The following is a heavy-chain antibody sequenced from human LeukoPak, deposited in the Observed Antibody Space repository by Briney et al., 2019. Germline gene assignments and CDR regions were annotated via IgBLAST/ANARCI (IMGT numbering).Heavy chain of an antibody. CDR2: IKQDGSEK. V-gene: IGHV3-7*01. Sequence: GGSLRLSCAASGFTFSSYWMSWVRQAPGRGLEWVANIKQDGSEKYYVDSVKGRFTISRDNAKNSLYLQMNSLRAEDTAVYYCARVIANPYNWFDPWGQGTLVTVSS. J-gene: IGHJ5*02. CDR1: GFTFSSYW. D-gene: IGHD6-13*01. CDR3: ARVIANPYNWFDP.